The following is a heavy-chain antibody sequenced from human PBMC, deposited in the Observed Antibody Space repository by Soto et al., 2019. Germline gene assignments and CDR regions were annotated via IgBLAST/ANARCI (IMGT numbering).Heavy chain of an antibody. V-gene: IGHV1-3*01. Sequence: ASVKVSCTASGYTFTSYAMHWVRQAPGQRLEWMGWINAGNGNTKYSQKFQGRVTITRDTSASTAYMELSSLGSEDTAVYYCASQSGSLNSYYYYYGMDVWGQGTTVTVSS. CDR3: ASQSGSLNSYYYYYGMDV. CDR2: INAGNGNT. J-gene: IGHJ6*02. D-gene: IGHD1-26*01. CDR1: GYTFTSYA.